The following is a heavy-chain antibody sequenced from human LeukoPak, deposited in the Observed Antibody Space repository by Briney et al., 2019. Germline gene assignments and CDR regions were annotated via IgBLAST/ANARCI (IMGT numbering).Heavy chain of an antibody. J-gene: IGHJ4*02. V-gene: IGHV3-21*01. Sequence: GGSLRLSCAASGFTFSSYSMNWVRQAPGKGLEWVSSISSSSSYIYYADSVKGRFTISRDNAKNSLYLQMNSLRGDDSAIYYCARGPPMYSYGSSAYHYDYFEYWGQGTLVTVSS. D-gene: IGHD3-22*01. CDR3: ARGPPMYSYGSSAYHYDYFEY. CDR2: ISSSSSYI. CDR1: GFTFSSYS.